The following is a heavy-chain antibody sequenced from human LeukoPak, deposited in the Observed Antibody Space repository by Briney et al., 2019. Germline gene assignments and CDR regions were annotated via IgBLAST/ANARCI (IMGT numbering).Heavy chain of an antibody. V-gene: IGHV3-23*01. D-gene: IGHD1/OR15-1a*01. J-gene: IGHJ4*02. CDR1: GFTFSNYD. CDR2: IIASGGST. Sequence: GGSLRLSCAASGFTFSNYDMTWVRQAPGKGLEWVSAIIASGGSTFYADSVKGRFTISRDNSMNTLSLQMNSLRAEDTAVYYCAKGTANIDYSRQGTLVTVSS. CDR3: AKGTANIDY.